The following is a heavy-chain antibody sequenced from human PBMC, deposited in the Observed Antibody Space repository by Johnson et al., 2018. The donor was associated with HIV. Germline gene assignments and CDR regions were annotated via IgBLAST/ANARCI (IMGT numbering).Heavy chain of an antibody. D-gene: IGHD7-27*01. J-gene: IGHJ3*02. V-gene: IGHV3-7*03. CDR2: IKQDGSEK. CDR1: GFTFSSYW. CDR3: ARDHLTGNYAFDI. Sequence: VQLVESGGGLVQPGGSLRLSCAASGFTFSSYWMRWVRQAPGKGLEWVANIKQDGSEKYSVDSVKGRFTISRDNSKNTLYLQMNSLRAEDTALYYCARDHLTGNYAFDIWGQGTMVTVSS.